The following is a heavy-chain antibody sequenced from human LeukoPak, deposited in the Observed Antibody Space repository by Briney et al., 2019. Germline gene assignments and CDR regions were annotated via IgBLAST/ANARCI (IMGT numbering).Heavy chain of an antibody. CDR1: GYSISSGYY. CDR2: IYHSGST. Sequence: SETLSLTCTVSGYSISSGYYWGWIRQPPGKGLEWIGSIYHSGSTYYNPSLKSRVTISVDTSKNQFSLKLSSVTAADTAVYYCARVNGNLWFGETVGGKIDYWGQGTLVTVSS. V-gene: IGHV4-38-2*02. D-gene: IGHD3-10*01. CDR3: ARVNGNLWFGETVGGKIDY. J-gene: IGHJ4*02.